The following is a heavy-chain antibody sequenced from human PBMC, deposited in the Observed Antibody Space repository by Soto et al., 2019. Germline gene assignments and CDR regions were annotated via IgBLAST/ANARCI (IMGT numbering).Heavy chain of an antibody. D-gene: IGHD2-15*01. V-gene: IGHV3-23*01. Sequence: EVQLLESGGGLVQPGGALRLSCAASGFTFSSHAMSWVRQAPGKGLEWISSISAGSEGAYYADSGKGRFTISRANSNNTLYLQMNSLRAEDTAVYYCARDLWWYLHWGQGTLVTVSS. CDR2: ISAGSEGA. CDR3: ARDLWWYLH. J-gene: IGHJ4*02. CDR1: GFTFSSHA.